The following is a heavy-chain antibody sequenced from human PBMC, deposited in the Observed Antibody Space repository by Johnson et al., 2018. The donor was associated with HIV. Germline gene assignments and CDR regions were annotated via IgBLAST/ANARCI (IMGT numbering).Heavy chain of an antibody. V-gene: IGHV3-30-3*01. CDR3: ASETGESGAFDI. Sequence: QVQLVESGGGVVQPGRSLRLSCAASGFTFSSYAMHWVRQAPGKGLEWVAVISYDGGNKYSADSVMGRFTISRDNSKNTLYLQMNSLRAEDTAVYYCASETGESGAFDIWGQGTMVTVSS. D-gene: IGHD7-27*01. J-gene: IGHJ3*02. CDR2: ISYDGGNK. CDR1: GFTFSSYA.